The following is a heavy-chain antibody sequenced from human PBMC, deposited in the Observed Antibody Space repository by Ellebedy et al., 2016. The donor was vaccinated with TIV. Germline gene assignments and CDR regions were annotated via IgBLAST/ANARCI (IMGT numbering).Heavy chain of an antibody. D-gene: IGHD5-18*01. J-gene: IGHJ4*02. V-gene: IGHV1-18*04. CDR2: ISSHNCNS. CDR3: ARTRYSSSWPDF. CDR1: GYKFINYG. Sequence: AASVKVSCKASGYKFINYGYTWVRQAPGQGLEWVGYISSHNCNSNYGKNFEGRVTMTTDRPTATVFMELGSLRSDDTAMYYCARTRYSSSWPDFWGQGTLVTVSS.